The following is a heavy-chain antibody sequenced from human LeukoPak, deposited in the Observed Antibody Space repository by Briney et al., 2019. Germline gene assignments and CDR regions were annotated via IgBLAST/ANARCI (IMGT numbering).Heavy chain of an antibody. J-gene: IGHJ4*02. CDR1: GFTLSRHG. CDR2: IRYDGINK. Sequence: PGGSLRLSCAASGFTLSRHGMHWVRQAPGKGLEWGAFIRYDGINKYSADSVKGRFTISRDNSKNTLYLQMNSLRAEDTAVYYCARDVYGDYVMLYYWGQGTLVTVSS. CDR3: ARDVYGDYVMLYY. D-gene: IGHD4-17*01. V-gene: IGHV3-30*02.